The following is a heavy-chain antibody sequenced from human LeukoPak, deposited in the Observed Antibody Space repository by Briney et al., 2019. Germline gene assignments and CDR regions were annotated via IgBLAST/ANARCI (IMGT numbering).Heavy chain of an antibody. CDR2: IKSKTDGGTT. CDR1: GFTFSNAW. J-gene: IGHJ4*02. Sequence: GGSLRLSCAASGFTFSNAWMSWVRQAPGKGLEWVGRIKSKTDGGTTDYAAPVKGRFTISRDDSKNTLYLQMNSLKTEDTAVYNCTTALSYGDYGADFDYWGQGTLVTVSS. V-gene: IGHV3-15*01. CDR3: TTALSYGDYGADFDY. D-gene: IGHD4-17*01.